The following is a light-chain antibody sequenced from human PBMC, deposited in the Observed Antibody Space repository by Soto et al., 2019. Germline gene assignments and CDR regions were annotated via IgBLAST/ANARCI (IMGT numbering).Light chain of an antibody. CDR2: EDN. CDR3: CSTDSGGNHWV. CDR1: ALSIKY. J-gene: IGLJ3*02. Sequence: SYELTQAPSVSVSPGQAARITCSGDALSIKYAYWYQQKSGQAPVLVIYEDNKRPSGIPERFSGSSSGTVVTLTISGAQVEDEADYYCCSTDSGGNHWVFGVGTKLTVL. V-gene: IGLV3-10*01.